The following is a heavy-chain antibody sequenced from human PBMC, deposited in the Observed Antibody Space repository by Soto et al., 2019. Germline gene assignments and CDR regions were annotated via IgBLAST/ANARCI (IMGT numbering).Heavy chain of an antibody. J-gene: IGHJ4*02. CDR1: GFTFSSYN. D-gene: IGHD3-22*01. CDR3: ARDNSYDSSLDY. CDR2: TPSGSSTI. V-gene: IGHV3-48*01. Sequence: XXSLRLACAASGFTFSSYNMHWVPQAPGKGLEWLSYTPSGSSTIYYADSVKGRFTISRDNAKNSLFLQMNSLRAEDTAVYYCARDNSYDSSLDYWGQGTLVTVSS.